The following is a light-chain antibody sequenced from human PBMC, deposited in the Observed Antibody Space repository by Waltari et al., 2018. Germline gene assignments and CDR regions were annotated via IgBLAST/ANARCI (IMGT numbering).Light chain of an antibody. CDR3: ASWDDRLNGYV. CDR2: NNN. V-gene: IGLV1-44*01. Sequence: QSVLTQPPSASATPGQRVTISCSGRNSNIGSNTVHWYQQLPGTAPKFLIYNNNQRPSGVPARFSGAKSGPSAFLAISGLQSEDEADYYCASWDDRLNGYVLGTGTKVTAL. J-gene: IGLJ1*01. CDR1: NSNIGSNT.